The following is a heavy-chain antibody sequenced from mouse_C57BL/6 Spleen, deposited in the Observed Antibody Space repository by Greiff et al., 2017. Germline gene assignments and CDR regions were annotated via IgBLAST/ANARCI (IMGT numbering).Heavy chain of an antibody. CDR3: ARKGSSYVGWYCDV. V-gene: IGHV1-80*01. CDR2: IYPGDGDT. Sequence: VQLQQSGAELVKPGASVKISCKASGYAFSSYWMNWVKQRPGKGLEWIGQIYPGDGDTNYNGKFKGKAALTADKSSSTAYMQLSSLTSEDSAVYFCARKGSSYVGWYCDVWGTGTTVTVSS. J-gene: IGHJ1*03. CDR1: GYAFSSYW. D-gene: IGHD1-1*01.